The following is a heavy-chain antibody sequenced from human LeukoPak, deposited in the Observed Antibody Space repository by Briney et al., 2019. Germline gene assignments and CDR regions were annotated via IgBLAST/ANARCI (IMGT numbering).Heavy chain of an antibody. CDR3: ARWAYCSSTSCYGRYYYYYMDV. V-gene: IGHV4-34*01. D-gene: IGHD2-2*01. CDR1: GGSFSGYY. J-gene: IGHJ6*03. Sequence: TPSETLSLTCAVYGGSFSGYYWSWLRQPPGKGREWLGDINHSGSTNYNPSLKSRVTISGDTSKHQFSLKLRSVPAPDTAVYYCARWAYCSSTSCYGRYYYYYMDVWGKGTTVTVSS. CDR2: INHSGST.